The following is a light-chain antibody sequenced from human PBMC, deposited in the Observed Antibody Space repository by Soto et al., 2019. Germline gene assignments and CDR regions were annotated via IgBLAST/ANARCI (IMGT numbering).Light chain of an antibody. V-gene: IGLV2-14*01. CDR3: SSYTSSSTVV. J-gene: IGLJ2*01. CDR2: EVS. Sequence: QSALTQPASVSGSPGQSITISCTGTSSDVGGYNYVSWYQQHPGKAPKLMIYEVSNRPSGVSNRFSGSKFGNTASLTISGLPAEDEADYYCSSYTSSSTVVFGGGTKLTVL. CDR1: SSDVGGYNY.